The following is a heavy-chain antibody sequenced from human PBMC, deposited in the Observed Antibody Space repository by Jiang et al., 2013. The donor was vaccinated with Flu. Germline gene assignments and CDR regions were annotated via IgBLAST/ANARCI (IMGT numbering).Heavy chain of an antibody. Sequence: GLVKPSETLSLTCTVSGGSISSYYWSWIRQPPGKGLEWIGYIYYSGSTNYNPSLKSRVTISVDTSKNQFSLKLSSVTAADTAVYYCARAGLQQLVGLLWFDPWGQGTLVTVSS. J-gene: IGHJ5*02. CDR3: ARAGLQQLVGLLWFDP. V-gene: IGHV4-59*01. D-gene: IGHD6-13*01. CDR1: GGSISSYY. CDR2: IYYSGST.